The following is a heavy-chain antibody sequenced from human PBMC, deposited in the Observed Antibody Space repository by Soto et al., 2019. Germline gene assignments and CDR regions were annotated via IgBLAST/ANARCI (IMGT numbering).Heavy chain of an antibody. CDR2: ISSSSSTI. Sequence: PGGSLRLSCAASRFTFSSYSMNWVRQAPGKGLEWVSYISSSSSTIYYADSVKGRFTISRDNAKNSLYLQMNSLRDEDTDVYYCARDFRSSWDNWFDPWGQGTLVTVSS. D-gene: IGHD6-13*01. V-gene: IGHV3-48*02. CDR1: RFTFSSYS. CDR3: ARDFRSSWDNWFDP. J-gene: IGHJ5*02.